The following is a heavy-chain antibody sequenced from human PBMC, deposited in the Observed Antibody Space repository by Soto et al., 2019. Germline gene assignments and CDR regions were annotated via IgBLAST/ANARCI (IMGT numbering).Heavy chain of an antibody. D-gene: IGHD3-3*01. CDR2: ISSSGST. J-gene: IGHJ6*02. V-gene: IGHV4-4*07. CDR1: GGSISNYY. CDR3: ARDATILTRAMDV. Sequence: QVQLQQSGPGLVKPSETLSLTCTVSGGSISNYYWSWIRQTAGKGLEWIGRISSSGSTNYNPSLKSRGTMSIGTSEKQFSLNLRSVTAADTAIDSCARDATILTRAMDVWGQGTTVTVSS.